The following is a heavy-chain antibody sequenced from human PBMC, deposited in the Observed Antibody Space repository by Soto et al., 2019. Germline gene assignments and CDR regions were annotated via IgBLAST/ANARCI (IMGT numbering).Heavy chain of an antibody. D-gene: IGHD5-18*01. V-gene: IGHV4-30-4*01. Sequence: SETLSLTCTVSGVSISSDEYYWSWIRQPPGKGLDWIGYIYYSGSTYYNPSLKSRVTLSVDTSENQFSLEVTSVTAADTAVYYCARVLRGYSYNYGANYYYGMDVWGQGTTVTAP. CDR3: ARVLRGYSYNYGANYYYGMDV. CDR1: GVSISSDEYY. CDR2: IYYSGST. J-gene: IGHJ6*02.